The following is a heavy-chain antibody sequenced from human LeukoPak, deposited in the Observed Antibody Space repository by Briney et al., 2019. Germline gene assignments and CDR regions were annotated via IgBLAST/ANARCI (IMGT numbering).Heavy chain of an antibody. Sequence: GGSLRLSCAASGFTFSSYWMSWVRQAPGKGLEWVANIKPDGSAEHYVDSVKGRFTISRDNAKNSLYLQMNSLRAEDTAVYYCARDSLWSYDILTGHFGGDGYFQHWGQGTLVTVSS. J-gene: IGHJ1*01. D-gene: IGHD3-9*01. CDR3: ARDSLWSYDILTGHFGGDGYFQH. CDR2: IKPDGSAE. V-gene: IGHV3-7*04. CDR1: GFTFSSYW.